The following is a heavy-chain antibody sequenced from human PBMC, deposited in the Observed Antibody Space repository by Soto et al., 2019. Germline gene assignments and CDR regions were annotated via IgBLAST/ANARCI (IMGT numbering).Heavy chain of an antibody. Sequence: QLQLQESGPGLLKPSETLSLTCSVSGGSVNSRSYSWGWIRQPPGKGLEWIETFYNNENPNYNPSLKSRVTISVDKSKNQFSIRLTSVTAADTAVYYCERLAGYCSTNGCHGDYAIDVWGQGTTVTVSS. CDR1: GGSVNSRSYS. CDR2: FYNNENP. CDR3: ERLAGYCSTNGCHGDYAIDV. V-gene: IGHV4-39*01. J-gene: IGHJ6*02. D-gene: IGHD2-2*01.